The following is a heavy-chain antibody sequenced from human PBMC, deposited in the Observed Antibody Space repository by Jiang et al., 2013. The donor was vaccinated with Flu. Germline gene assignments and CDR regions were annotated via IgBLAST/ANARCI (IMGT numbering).Heavy chain of an antibody. CDR2: IIPVPDMS. CDR3: AKEEPAGPLAITGGGFHV. V-gene: IGHV1-69*04. J-gene: IGHJ4*02. D-gene: IGHD1-14*01. CDR1: GGTLSNFV. Sequence: EVKKPGSSVKVSCKASGGTLSNFVINWVRQAPGQGLEWLGRIIPVPDMSNYAQNFQGRLKFSADTSTSTVYMELNTLRSDDTAFYYCAKEEPAGPLAITGGGFHVWGQGTLVTVSS.